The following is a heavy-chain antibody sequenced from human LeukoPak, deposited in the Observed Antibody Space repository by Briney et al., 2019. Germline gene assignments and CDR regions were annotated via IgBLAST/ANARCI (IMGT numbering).Heavy chain of an antibody. CDR1: GYTFTTYG. V-gene: IGHV1-18*01. CDR2: ISAYNGNT. CDR3: AKPAGGMIVVVIGAFDI. J-gene: IGHJ3*02. Sequence: GASVKVSCKASGYTFTTYGLSWVRQAPGQGLEWMGWISAYNGNTKYAQKLQGRVTMTTDTSTTTAYMELSSLRSEDTAVYYCAKPAGGMIVVVIGAFDIWGQGTMVTVSS. D-gene: IGHD3-22*01.